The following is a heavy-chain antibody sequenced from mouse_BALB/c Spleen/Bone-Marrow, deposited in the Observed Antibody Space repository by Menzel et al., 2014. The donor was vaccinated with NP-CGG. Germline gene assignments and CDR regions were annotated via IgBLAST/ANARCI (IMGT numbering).Heavy chain of an antibody. D-gene: IGHD2-12*01. CDR2: INPKNGDT. CDR3: VIGLRLYWYFDV. Sequence: VQLQQPGPELVKPGASVKMSCKASGYTFTDYYMKWVGQSHGKSLEWIGDINPKNGDTFYNQKFKDKATLTVDRSSSTAYMQLDSLTSEDSAAHYCVIGLRLYWYFDVWGAGTTVTVSS. V-gene: IGHV1-26*01. J-gene: IGHJ1*01. CDR1: GYTFTDYY.